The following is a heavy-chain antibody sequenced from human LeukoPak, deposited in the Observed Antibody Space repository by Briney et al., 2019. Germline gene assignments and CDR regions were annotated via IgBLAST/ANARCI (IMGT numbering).Heavy chain of an antibody. Sequence: SETLSLTCLVSGDSISTSSYYWGWIRQPPGKGLEWIASIHHNWNTYYNPSLKSRVTISVDTSKNQFSLKLSSVTAADTAVYYCASHGEQLNHYYYYYMDVWGKGTTVTVSS. CDR1: GDSISTSSYY. CDR2: IHHNWNT. D-gene: IGHD6-6*01. CDR3: ASHGEQLNHYYYYYMDV. J-gene: IGHJ6*03. V-gene: IGHV4-39*07.